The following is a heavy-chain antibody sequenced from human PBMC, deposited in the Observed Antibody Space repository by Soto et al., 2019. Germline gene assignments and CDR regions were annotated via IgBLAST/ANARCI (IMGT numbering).Heavy chain of an antibody. V-gene: IGHV3-49*04. J-gene: IGHJ3*01. D-gene: IGHD3-10*01. Sequence: GGSLRLSCTSSGFTFGDYAMSWVRQAPGKGLEWLGFIRSKGSGGTAEYAASVKGRFTISRDDSKSIAYLQMDSLKTEDTAVYYCTRDQPITPWGQGTMVTVSS. CDR1: GFTFGDYA. CDR3: TRDQPITP. CDR2: IRSKGSGGTA.